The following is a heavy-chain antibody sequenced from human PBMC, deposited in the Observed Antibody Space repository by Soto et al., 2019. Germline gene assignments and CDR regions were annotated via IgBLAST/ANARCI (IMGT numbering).Heavy chain of an antibody. CDR1: GFTFSNYW. CDR2: IKSDGSST. CDR3: XXXXXXELVS. V-gene: IGHV3-74*01. D-gene: IGHD1-7*01. J-gene: IGHJ4*02. Sequence: EVQLVESGGGLVQPGGSLRLSCAASGFTFSNYWMHWVRQAPGKGLVWVSRIKSDGSSTSYADSVKGRFTISRDKAKXXXXXXXXXXXXXXXXXXXXXXXXXXELVSWGQGALVTFSS.